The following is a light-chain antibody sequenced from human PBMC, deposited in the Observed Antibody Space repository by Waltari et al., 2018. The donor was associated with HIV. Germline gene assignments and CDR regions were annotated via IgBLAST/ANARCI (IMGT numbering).Light chain of an antibody. V-gene: IGLV1-44*01. Sequence: QSVLTQPPSASGTPGQRVTISCSGSRSNIASNTVTWYQQLPGTAPKLLIYSNNQRPSGVPDRFSGSKSGTSASLAISGLQSEDEADYYCATWDDSLNGRWVFGGGTKLTVL. CDR1: RSNIASNT. J-gene: IGLJ3*02. CDR2: SNN. CDR3: ATWDDSLNGRWV.